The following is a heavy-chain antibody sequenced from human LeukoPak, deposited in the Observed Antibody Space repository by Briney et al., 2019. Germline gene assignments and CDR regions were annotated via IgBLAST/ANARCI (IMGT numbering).Heavy chain of an antibody. Sequence: SQTLSLTCTVSGGSIGNGGYFWTWLSQYPGKGLEWIGYIYDSVTTYYNPSLKSRVAISLDRSKNQFSLNLTSVTAADRAVYYCARERSSGWYRFWGQGILVAVSS. CDR2: IYDSVTT. CDR1: GGSIGNGGYF. D-gene: IGHD6-19*01. V-gene: IGHV4-31*03. CDR3: ARERSSGWYRF. J-gene: IGHJ4*02.